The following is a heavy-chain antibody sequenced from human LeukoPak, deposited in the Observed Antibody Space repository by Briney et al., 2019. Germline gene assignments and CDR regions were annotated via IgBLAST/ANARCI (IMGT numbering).Heavy chain of an antibody. CDR1: GFTFSSYG. CDR2: IWYDGSNK. CDR3: ARDHVYGSGRSWFDY. J-gene: IGHJ4*02. D-gene: IGHD3-10*01. Sequence: GGSLRLSCAASGFTFSSYGVHWVRQAPGKGLEWVAVIWYDGSNKYYADSVKGRFTISRDNSKNTLYLQMNSLRAEDTAVYYCARDHVYGSGRSWFDYWGQGTLVTVSS. V-gene: IGHV3-33*01.